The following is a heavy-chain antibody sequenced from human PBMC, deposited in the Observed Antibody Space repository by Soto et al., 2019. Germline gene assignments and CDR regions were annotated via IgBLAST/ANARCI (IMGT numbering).Heavy chain of an antibody. CDR2: INPSGGST. CDR1: GYTFTSYY. D-gene: IGHD3-22*01. CDR3: ARDLGYYDSSGYPDY. V-gene: IGHV1-46*01. Sequence: ASGKVSCKASGYTFTSYYMHWVRQAPGQGLEWMGIINPSGGSTSYAQKFQGRVTMTRDTSTSTVYMELSSLRSEDTAVYYCARDLGYYDSSGYPDYWGHGTLVTVSS. J-gene: IGHJ4*01.